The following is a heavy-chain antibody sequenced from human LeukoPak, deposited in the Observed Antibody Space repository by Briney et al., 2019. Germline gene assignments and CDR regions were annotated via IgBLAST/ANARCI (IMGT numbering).Heavy chain of an antibody. Sequence: SETLSLTCTVSGGSISSYYWSWIRQPPGKGLEWIGYIYYSGSTNYNPSLKSRVTISVDTSKNQFSLKLSSVTAADTAVYFCARGPYSYDSSGAFDIWGQGTMVSVSS. CDR1: GGSISSYY. V-gene: IGHV4-59*08. CDR2: IYYSGST. J-gene: IGHJ3*02. D-gene: IGHD3-22*01. CDR3: ARGPYSYDSSGAFDI.